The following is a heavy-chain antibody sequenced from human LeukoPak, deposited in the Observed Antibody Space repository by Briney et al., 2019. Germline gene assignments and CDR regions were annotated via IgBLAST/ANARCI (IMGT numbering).Heavy chain of an antibody. J-gene: IGHJ4*02. CDR3: ARVGVGATSPFGY. CDR2: IIPIFGTA. CDR1: GGTFSSYA. D-gene: IGHD1-26*01. V-gene: IGHV1-69*05. Sequence: SVKVSCKASGGTFSSYAICWVRQAPGQGLEWMGRIIPIFGTANYAQKFQGRVTITTDESTSTAYMELSSLRSEDTAVYYCARVGVGATSPFGYWGQGTLVTVSS.